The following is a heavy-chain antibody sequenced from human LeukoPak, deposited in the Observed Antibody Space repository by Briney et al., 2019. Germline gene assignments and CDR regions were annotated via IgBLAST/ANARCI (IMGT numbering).Heavy chain of an antibody. CDR3: AKDSSSSWYGGGFAY. CDR2: ISWNRGSI. J-gene: IGHJ4*02. V-gene: IGHV3-9*01. CDR1: GFTFDDYA. Sequence: GRSLRLSCAASGFTFDDYAMHWVRQAPGKGLEWVSGISWNRGSIGYADSVKGRFTISRDNAKNSLYLQMNSLRAEDTALYYCAKDSSSSWYGGGFAYWGQGTLVTVSS. D-gene: IGHD6-13*01.